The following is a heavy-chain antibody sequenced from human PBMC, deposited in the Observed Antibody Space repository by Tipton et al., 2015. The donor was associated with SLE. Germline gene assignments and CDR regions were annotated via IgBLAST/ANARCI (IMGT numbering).Heavy chain of an antibody. V-gene: IGHV4-61*01. CDR3: ARDRTVTHDAFDI. J-gene: IGHJ3*02. D-gene: IGHD4-17*01. CDR1: GGSISGNHYY. CDR2: IYYSVST. Sequence: TLSLTCSVSGGSISGNHYYWTWIRQPPGKGLEWIGYIYYSVSTNYNPSPRGRTTISIDTSKNQFSLKLSSVTAADTAVYYCARDRTVTHDAFDIWGQGTMVTVSS.